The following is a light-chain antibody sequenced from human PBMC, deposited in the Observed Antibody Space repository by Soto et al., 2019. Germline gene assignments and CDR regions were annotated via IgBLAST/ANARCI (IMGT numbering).Light chain of an antibody. Sequence: QSALTQPPSASGSPGQSVTISCTGTSSDVGGYNYVSWYQQHPGKAPKLMIYEVSKRPSGVPDRFSGSKSANTASLTVSGLQAEDEADYYCNSYGGSNNFVIFGGGTKVTVL. J-gene: IGLJ2*01. CDR3: NSYGGSNNFVI. V-gene: IGLV2-8*01. CDR1: SSDVGGYNY. CDR2: EVS.